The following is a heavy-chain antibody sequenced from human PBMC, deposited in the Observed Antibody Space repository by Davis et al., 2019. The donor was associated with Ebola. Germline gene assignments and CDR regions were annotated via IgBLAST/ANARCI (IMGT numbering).Heavy chain of an antibody. CDR3: AKSGLSFGVVKYHYGMDV. J-gene: IGHJ6*04. CDR1: GFTFSNYG. D-gene: IGHD3-3*01. Sequence: GGSLRLSCAASGFTFSNYGMNWVRQAPGKGLEWVSAISGSGGSTYYADSVKGRFTISRDNSKKTLYLQMNSLRAEDTAVYYCAKSGLSFGVVKYHYGMDVWGKGTTVTVFS. V-gene: IGHV3-23*01. CDR2: ISGSGGST.